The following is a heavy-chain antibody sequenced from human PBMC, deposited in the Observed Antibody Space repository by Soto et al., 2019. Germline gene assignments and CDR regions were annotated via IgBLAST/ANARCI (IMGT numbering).Heavy chain of an antibody. V-gene: IGHV1-69*13. CDR3: AREGGYSSSLDY. CDR1: GGTFRSYA. CDR2: IIPIFGTA. Sequence: SVPVSCKASGGTFRSYAISWVRQAPGQGLEWMGGIIPIFGTANYAQKFQGRVTITADESTSTAYMELSSLRSEDTAVYYCAREGGYSSSLDYWGQGTLVTVSS. J-gene: IGHJ4*02. D-gene: IGHD6-6*01.